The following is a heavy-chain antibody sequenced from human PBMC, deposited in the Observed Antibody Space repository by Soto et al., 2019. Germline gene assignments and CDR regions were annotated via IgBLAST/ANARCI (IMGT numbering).Heavy chain of an antibody. J-gene: IGHJ6*02. Sequence: EASVKVSCKASGYTFTGYYMHWVRQAPGQGLEWMGWINPNSGGTNYAQKFQGWVTMTRDTSISTAYMELSRLRSDDTAVYYCARVSGGYSYGSNGYYYYGMDVWGQGTTVTVSS. V-gene: IGHV1-2*04. D-gene: IGHD5-18*01. CDR1: GYTFTGYY. CDR3: ARVSGGYSYGSNGYYYYGMDV. CDR2: INPNSGGT.